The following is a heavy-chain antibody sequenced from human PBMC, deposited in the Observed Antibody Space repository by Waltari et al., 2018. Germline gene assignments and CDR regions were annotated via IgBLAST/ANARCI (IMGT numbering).Heavy chain of an antibody. CDR1: GGSISSSSYY. V-gene: IGHV4-39*01. CDR3: AMWSGYYTRYYGMDV. CDR2: IYYSGST. D-gene: IGHD3-3*01. Sequence: LQLQESGPGLVKPSETLSLTCTVSGGSISSSSYYWGWIRQPPGKGLEWIGSIYYSGSTYYNPALKSRVTISVDTSKNQFSLKLSSVTAADTAVYYCAMWSGYYTRYYGMDVWGQGTTVTVSS. J-gene: IGHJ6*02.